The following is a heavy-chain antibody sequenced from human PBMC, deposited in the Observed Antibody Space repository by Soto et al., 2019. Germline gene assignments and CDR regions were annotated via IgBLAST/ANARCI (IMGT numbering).Heavy chain of an antibody. V-gene: IGHV4-59*01. D-gene: IGHD2-15*01. CDR3: AREKGYCSGGSCYSFYAFDI. CDR1: GGSISSYY. J-gene: IGHJ3*02. Sequence: PSETLSLTCTVSGGSISSYYWSWIRQPPGKGLEWIGYIYYSGSTNYNPSLKSRVTISVDTSKNQFTLKLSSVTAADTAVYYCAREKGYCSGGSCYSFYAFDIWGQGTMVTVSS. CDR2: IYYSGST.